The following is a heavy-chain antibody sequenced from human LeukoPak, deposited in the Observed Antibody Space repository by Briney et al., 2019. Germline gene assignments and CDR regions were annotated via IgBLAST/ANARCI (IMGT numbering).Heavy chain of an antibody. J-gene: IGHJ4*02. Sequence: GGSLRPSCAASGFTFSSYSMSWVRQAPGKGLEWVSAISGSGGSTYYADSVKGRFTISRDNSKNTLYLQMNSLRAEDTAVYYCANSSGWDYYFDYWGQGTLVTVSS. D-gene: IGHD6-19*01. CDR1: GFTFSSYS. CDR2: ISGSGGST. CDR3: ANSSGWDYYFDY. V-gene: IGHV3-23*01.